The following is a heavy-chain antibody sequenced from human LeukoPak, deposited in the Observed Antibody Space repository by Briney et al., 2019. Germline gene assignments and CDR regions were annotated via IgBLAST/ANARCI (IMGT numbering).Heavy chain of an antibody. J-gene: IGHJ4*02. CDR2: ISGNSAFI. CDR1: GFTFNTYA. V-gene: IGHV3-21*01. Sequence: GGSLRLSCAASGFTFNTYAMTWVRQAPGKGLEWVSSISGNSAFIYYADSVRGRFTISRDNAKNSLYLQMSSLRAEDTAVYYCARGHTSGWSNFDCWGLGSLVTVSS. CDR3: ARGHTSGWSNFDC. D-gene: IGHD6-19*01.